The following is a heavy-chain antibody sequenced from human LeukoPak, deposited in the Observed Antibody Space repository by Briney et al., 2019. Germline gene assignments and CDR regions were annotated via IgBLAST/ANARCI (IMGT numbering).Heavy chain of an antibody. CDR2: IYYSGST. V-gene: IGHV4-39*07. J-gene: IGHJ4*02. CDR3: ARGLDSGSYFDY. Sequence: SETLSLTCTVSGGSISSSTYYWGWIRQPPGKGLEWIGSIYYSGSTYYNPSLKSRVTISVDTSKNQFSLKLSSVTAADTAVYYCARGLDSGSYFDYWGQGTLVTVSS. CDR1: GGSISSSTYY. D-gene: IGHD1-26*01.